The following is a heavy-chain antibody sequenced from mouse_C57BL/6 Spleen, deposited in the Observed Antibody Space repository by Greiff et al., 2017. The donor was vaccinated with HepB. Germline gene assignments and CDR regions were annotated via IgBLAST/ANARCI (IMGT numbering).Heavy chain of an antibody. V-gene: IGHV1-55*01. CDR1: GYTFTSYW. Sequence: VQLQQPGAELVKPGASVKMSCKASGYTFTSYWITWVKQRPGQGLEWIGDIYPGSGSTNYNEKFKSKATLTVDTSSSTAYMQLSSLTSEDSAVYYCARGGLRRPMAMDYWGQGTSVTVSS. J-gene: IGHJ4*01. CDR2: IYPGSGST. D-gene: IGHD2-4*01. CDR3: ARGGLRRPMAMDY.